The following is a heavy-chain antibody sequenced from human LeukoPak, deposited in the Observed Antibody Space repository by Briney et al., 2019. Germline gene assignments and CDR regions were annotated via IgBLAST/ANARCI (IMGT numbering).Heavy chain of an antibody. CDR1: GFTFSSHW. CDR2: ISSSSSYI. V-gene: IGHV3-21*01. J-gene: IGHJ3*02. CDR3: ARVSQQNTIFGVVIIRLDAFDI. Sequence: TGGSLRLSCAASGFTFSSHWMNWVRQAPGKGLEWVSSISSSSSYIYYADSVKGRFTISRDNAKNSLYLQMNSLRAEDTAVYYCARVSQQNTIFGVVIIRLDAFDIWGQGTMVTVSS. D-gene: IGHD3-3*01.